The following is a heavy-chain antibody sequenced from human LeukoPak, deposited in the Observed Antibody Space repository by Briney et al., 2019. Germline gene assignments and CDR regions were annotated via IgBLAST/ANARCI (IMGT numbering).Heavy chain of an antibody. CDR1: GYTFSGYY. V-gene: IGHV1-2*02. Sequence: ASVKVSCKASGYTFSGYYIHWVRQAPGQGLEWMGWINPNSGGTNYAQKFQDRVTMTRDTSISTAYMELSRLTSDDTAVYYCASKINWNFLHYWGQGTLVTVSS. CDR2: INPNSGGT. D-gene: IGHD1-1*01. J-gene: IGHJ4*02. CDR3: ASKINWNFLHY.